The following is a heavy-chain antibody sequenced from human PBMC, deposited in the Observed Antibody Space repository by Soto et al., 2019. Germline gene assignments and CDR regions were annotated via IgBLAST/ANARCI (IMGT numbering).Heavy chain of an antibody. CDR1: GGTFSSYT. CDR3: AREQYYYGSGAFFDY. D-gene: IGHD3-10*01. Sequence: QVQLVQSGAEVKKPGSSVKVSCKAAGGTFSSYTISWVRQAPGQGLEWMGRIIHILGIANYAQKFQGRVTITADKSTSTAYMELSSLRSEDTAVYYCAREQYYYGSGAFFDYWGQGTLVTVSS. V-gene: IGHV1-69*08. J-gene: IGHJ4*02. CDR2: IIHILGIA.